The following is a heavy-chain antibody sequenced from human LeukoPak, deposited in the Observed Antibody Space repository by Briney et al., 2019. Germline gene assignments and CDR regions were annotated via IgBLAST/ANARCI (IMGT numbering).Heavy chain of an antibody. Sequence: GRSLRLSCAASGFTFSSYGMHWVRQAPGKGLEWVSLISGDGGSTYYADSVKGRFTISRDNSKNSLYLQMNSLRTEDTALYYCAKEYVLRYFDWFSYDYYYGMDVWGQGTTVTVSS. CDR2: ISGDGGST. V-gene: IGHV3-43*02. CDR3: AKEYVLRYFDWFSYDYYYGMDV. J-gene: IGHJ6*02. CDR1: GFTFSSYG. D-gene: IGHD3-9*01.